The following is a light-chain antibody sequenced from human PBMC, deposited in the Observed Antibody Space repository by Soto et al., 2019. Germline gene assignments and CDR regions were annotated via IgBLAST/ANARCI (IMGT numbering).Light chain of an antibody. CDR1: QSVSSN. J-gene: IGKJ3*01. CDR3: QQYNNWPRIFT. Sequence: EIVMTQSPATLSVSPGERATLSCTASQSVSSNLAWYQQKPGQAPRLLIYGAYTRATGIPARFSGSGSGTEFTRTISSLQSEDFAVYYCQQYNNWPRIFTFGPGTKVDIK. V-gene: IGKV3-15*01. CDR2: GAY.